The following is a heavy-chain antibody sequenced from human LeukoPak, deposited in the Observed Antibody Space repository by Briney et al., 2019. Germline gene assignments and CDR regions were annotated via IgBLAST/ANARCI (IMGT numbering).Heavy chain of an antibody. CDR2: INPNSGGT. Sequence: ASVKVSCKASGYTFTGYYMHWVRQAPGQGLEWMGWINPNSGGTNYAQKFQGRVTMTRDTSISTAYMELSRLRSDDTAVYYCARDSITSMRLGLPNFDYWGQGTLVTVSS. CDR3: ARDSITSMRLGLPNFDY. D-gene: IGHD3-16*01. J-gene: IGHJ4*02. CDR1: GYTFTGYY. V-gene: IGHV1-2*02.